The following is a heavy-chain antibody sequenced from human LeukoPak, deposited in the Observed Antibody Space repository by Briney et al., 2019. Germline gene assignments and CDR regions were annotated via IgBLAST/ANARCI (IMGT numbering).Heavy chain of an antibody. J-gene: IGHJ4*02. Sequence: GGSLRLSCAASGFTLSSYGMHWVRQAPGKGLEWVAVIWYDGSNKYYADSVKGRFSISRDNSKKTLYLQMNSLRAEDTAVYCCTRDSHTWISWYFDYWGQGTLVTVSS. CDR1: GFTLSSYG. CDR3: TRDSHTWISWYFDY. D-gene: IGHD5-12*01. V-gene: IGHV3-33*01. CDR2: IWYDGSNK.